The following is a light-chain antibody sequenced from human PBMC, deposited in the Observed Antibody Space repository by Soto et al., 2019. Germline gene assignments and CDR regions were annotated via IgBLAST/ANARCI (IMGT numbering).Light chain of an antibody. CDR2: WAS. V-gene: IGKV4-1*01. J-gene: IGKJ3*01. Sequence: DIVMTQSPDSLAVSLGERATINCKSSQSVLYSSNNKNYLAWYQQKPGQPPKLLIYWASTREFGVPDRFSGSGSGTDFTLTSNSLQAEDVALYYCQQYYSTPSFGPGTKVDIK. CDR3: QQYYSTPS. CDR1: QSVLYSSNNKNY.